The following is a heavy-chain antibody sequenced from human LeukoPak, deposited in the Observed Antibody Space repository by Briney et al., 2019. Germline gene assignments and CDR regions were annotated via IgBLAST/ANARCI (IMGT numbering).Heavy chain of an antibody. D-gene: IGHD3-16*02. V-gene: IGHV1-46*01. J-gene: IGHJ5*02. Sequence: ASVKVSCKASGYTSTSYYMHWVRQAPGQGLEWMGIINPSGGSTSYAQKFQGRVTMTRDMSTSTVYMELSSLRSEDTAVYYCARSVTDRALDPWGQGTLVTVSS. CDR1: GYTSTSYY. CDR2: INPSGGST. CDR3: ARSVTDRALDP.